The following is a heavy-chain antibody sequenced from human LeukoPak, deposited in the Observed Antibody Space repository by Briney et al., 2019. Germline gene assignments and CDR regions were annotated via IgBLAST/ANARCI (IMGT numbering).Heavy chain of an antibody. V-gene: IGHV3-33*01. Sequence: GGSLRLSCAASGFTFSIYGMHWVRQAPGKGLEWVAVIWYDGSNKYYADSVKGRFTISRDNSKNTLYLQMNSLRAEDTAVYYCARDSYGYLYFDYWGQGTLVTVPS. CDR3: ARDSYGYLYFDY. J-gene: IGHJ4*02. D-gene: IGHD5-18*01. CDR1: GFTFSIYG. CDR2: IWYDGSNK.